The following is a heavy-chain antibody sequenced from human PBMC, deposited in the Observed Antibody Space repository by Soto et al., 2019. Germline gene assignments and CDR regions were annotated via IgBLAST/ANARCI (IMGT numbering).Heavy chain of an antibody. CDR3: AKESFYDSSGDNWFDP. Sequence: EVQLLESGGGLVQPGGSLRLSCAASGFTFSSYAMSWVRQAPGKGLEWVSAISGSGGSTYYADSVKGRFTISRDNSKNTLYLQMNSLRAEDTAVYYCAKESFYDSSGDNWFDPWGQGTLVTVSS. CDR1: GFTFSSYA. V-gene: IGHV3-23*01. CDR2: ISGSGGST. D-gene: IGHD3-22*01. J-gene: IGHJ5*02.